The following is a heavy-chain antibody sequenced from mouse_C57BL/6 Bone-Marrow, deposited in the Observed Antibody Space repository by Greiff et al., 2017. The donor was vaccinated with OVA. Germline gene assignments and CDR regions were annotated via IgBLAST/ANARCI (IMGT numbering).Heavy chain of an antibody. CDR1: GYTFTSSW. D-gene: IGHD2-5*01. CDR2: IYPGNSDT. J-gene: IGHJ2*01. V-gene: IGHV1-5*01. Sequence: EVKLVESGTVLARPGASVKMSCKTSGYTFTSSWMHWVKQRPGQGLEWIGAIYPGNSDTSYNQKFKGKAKLTAVTSASTAYMELSSLTTEDSAVYYCAFYSTSYFDYWGQGTTLTVSS. CDR3: AFYSTSYFDY.